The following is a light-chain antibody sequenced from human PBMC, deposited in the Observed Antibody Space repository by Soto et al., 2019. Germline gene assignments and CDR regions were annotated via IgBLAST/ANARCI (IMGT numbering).Light chain of an antibody. V-gene: IGKV1-5*01. J-gene: IGKJ1*01. CDR3: QQYNSYSPSA. CDR1: QSISSW. CDR2: DAS. Sequence: DIQMTQSPSTLSASVGDRVTITFRASQSISSWLAWYQQKPGKAPKLLIYDASSLESGVPSRFSGSGSGTEFTLTISSLQPDDFATYYCQQYNSYSPSAFGQGTKVDIK.